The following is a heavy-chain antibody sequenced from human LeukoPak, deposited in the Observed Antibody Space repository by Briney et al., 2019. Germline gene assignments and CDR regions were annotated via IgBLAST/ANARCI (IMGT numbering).Heavy chain of an antibody. CDR3: ARHWAETTGPYAFDF. Sequence: PSETLSLTCIVSGASISSYYWSWIRQPPGKGLEWIGYIYYGGGTNYNPSLKSRVTISVDTSKNHFSLKLTSVTAADTAVYYCARHWAETTGPYAFDFWGQGTMVTVSS. CDR1: GASISSYY. J-gene: IGHJ3*01. CDR2: IYYGGGT. V-gene: IGHV4-59*01. D-gene: IGHD1-14*01.